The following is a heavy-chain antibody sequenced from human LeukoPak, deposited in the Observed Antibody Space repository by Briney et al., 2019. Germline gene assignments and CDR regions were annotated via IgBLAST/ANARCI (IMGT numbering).Heavy chain of an antibody. CDR1: GSTFTNFA. Sequence: GGSLRLSCAASGSTFTNFAMNWVRQAPGKGLEWVSSITGNGGRAYYADSVKGRFTISRDNSMNTLHLQMNSLRAEDTAVYYCAKCPHYDGSGFYFDYWGQGALVTVSS. V-gene: IGHV3-23*01. J-gene: IGHJ4*02. CDR3: AKCPHYDGSGFYFDY. CDR2: ITGNGGRA. D-gene: IGHD3-22*01.